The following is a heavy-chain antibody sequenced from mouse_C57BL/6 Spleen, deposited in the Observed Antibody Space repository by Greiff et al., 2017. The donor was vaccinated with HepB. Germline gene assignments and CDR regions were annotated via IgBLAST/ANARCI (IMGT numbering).Heavy chain of an antibody. V-gene: IGHV5-17*01. CDR2: ISSGSSTI. CDR1: GFTFSDYG. D-gene: IGHD2-3*01. CDR3: ASTDGYYLDY. Sequence: EVKLMESGGGLVKPGGSLKLSCAASGFTFSDYGMHWVRQAPEKGLEWVAYISSGSSTIYYADTVKGRFTISRDNAKNTLFLQMTSLRSEDTAMYYCASTDGYYLDYWGQGTTLTVSS. J-gene: IGHJ2*01.